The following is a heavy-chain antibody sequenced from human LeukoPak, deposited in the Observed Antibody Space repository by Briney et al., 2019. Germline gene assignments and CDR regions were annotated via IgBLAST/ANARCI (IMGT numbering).Heavy chain of an antibody. Sequence: GGSLRLSCAASGFTFSSYGMSWVRQAPGKGLELVSAISGSGGSTYYADSVKSRFSISRDNSKNTLYLQVNSLRADDTAVYYCAKGGAAARHLYYYYYMDVWGKGTTVTISS. CDR1: GFTFSSYG. CDR2: ISGSGGST. J-gene: IGHJ6*03. V-gene: IGHV3-23*01. D-gene: IGHD6-13*01. CDR3: AKGGAAARHLYYYYYMDV.